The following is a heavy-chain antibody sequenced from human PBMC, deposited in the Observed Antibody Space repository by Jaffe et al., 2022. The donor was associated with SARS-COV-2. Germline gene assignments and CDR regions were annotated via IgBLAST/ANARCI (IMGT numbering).Heavy chain of an antibody. D-gene: IGHD5-18*01. V-gene: IGHV3-33*01. CDR3: ARDTAMVYYFDY. J-gene: IGHJ4*02. Sequence: QVQLVESGGGVVQPGRSLRLSCAASGFTFSSYGMHWVRQAPGKGLEWVAVIWYDGSNKYYADSVKGRFTISRDNSKNTLYLQMNSLRAEDTAVYYCARDTAMVYYFDYWGQGTLVTVSS. CDR2: IWYDGSNK. CDR1: GFTFSSYG.